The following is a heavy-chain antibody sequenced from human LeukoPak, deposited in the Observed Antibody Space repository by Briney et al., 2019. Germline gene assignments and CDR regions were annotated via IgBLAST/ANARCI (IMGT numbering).Heavy chain of an antibody. CDR1: GFTFSSYS. CDR3: ARGGTEIMITFGGVIVRDYFDY. Sequence: KPGGSLGLSCAASGFTFSSYSMNWVRQAPGKGLEWVSSISSSSSYIYYADSVKGRFTISRDNAKNSLYLQMNSLRAEDTAVYYCARGGTEIMITFGGVIVRDYFDYWGQGTLVTVSS. CDR2: ISSSSSYI. V-gene: IGHV3-21*01. J-gene: IGHJ4*02. D-gene: IGHD3-16*02.